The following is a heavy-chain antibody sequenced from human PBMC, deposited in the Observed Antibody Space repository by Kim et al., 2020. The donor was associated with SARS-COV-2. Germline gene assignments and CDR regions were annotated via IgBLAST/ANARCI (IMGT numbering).Heavy chain of an antibody. J-gene: IGHJ1*01. CDR3: AKVTAGSSGWFEYFQH. D-gene: IGHD6-19*01. Sequence: GGSLRLSCAASGLSFDSSAMSWVRQAPGKGLEWVAGIRDSGGSTEFADSVKGRFTISRDNSKNTLYLQMYSLRAEDTAVYYCAKVTAGSSGWFEYFQHWGQGTLVT. CDR1: GLSFDSSA. V-gene: IGHV3-23*01. CDR2: IRDSGGST.